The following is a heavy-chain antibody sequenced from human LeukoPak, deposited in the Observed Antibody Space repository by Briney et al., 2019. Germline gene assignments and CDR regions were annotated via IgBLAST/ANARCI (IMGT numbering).Heavy chain of an antibody. V-gene: IGHV3-53*01. J-gene: IGHJ6*02. Sequence: PGGSLRLSCAASGLSVSSNYMSWVRQAPEKGLEWVSLIYSGDSTDYADSVKGRFTISRDNPKNTVYLQMNSLRAEDTAVYYCARVGYCSGGSCYSGYHYGMDVWGQGTTVTVSS. CDR3: ARVGYCSGGSCYSGYHYGMDV. CDR2: IYSGDST. CDR1: GLSVSSNY. D-gene: IGHD2-15*01.